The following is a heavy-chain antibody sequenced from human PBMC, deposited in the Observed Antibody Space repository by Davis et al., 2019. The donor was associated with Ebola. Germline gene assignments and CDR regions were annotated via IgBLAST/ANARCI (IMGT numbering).Heavy chain of an antibody. Sequence: GESLKISCAASGFTFSSYGMHWVRQAPGKGLEWVAVIWYDGSNKYYADSVKGRFTISRDNSKNTLYLQMNSLRAEDTAVYYCARGSTAMVTQNFDYWGQGTLVTVSS. J-gene: IGHJ4*02. CDR1: GFTFSSYG. CDR3: ARGSTAMVTQNFDY. D-gene: IGHD5-18*01. V-gene: IGHV3-33*01. CDR2: IWYDGSNK.